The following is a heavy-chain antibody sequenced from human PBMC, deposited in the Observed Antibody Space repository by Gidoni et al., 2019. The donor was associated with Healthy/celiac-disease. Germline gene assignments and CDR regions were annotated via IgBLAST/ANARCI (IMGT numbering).Heavy chain of an antibody. CDR2: INSDGSST. V-gene: IGHV3-74*01. Sequence: EVQLVESGGGLVQPGGSLRLPCAASGFTFSSYWMHWVRQAPGKGLVWVSRINSDGSSTSYADSVKGRFTISRDNAKNTLYLQMNSLRAEDTAVYYCARAQYYDILTGYYNFDYWGQGTLVTVSS. D-gene: IGHD3-9*01. CDR3: ARAQYYDILTGYYNFDY. CDR1: GFTFSSYW. J-gene: IGHJ4*02.